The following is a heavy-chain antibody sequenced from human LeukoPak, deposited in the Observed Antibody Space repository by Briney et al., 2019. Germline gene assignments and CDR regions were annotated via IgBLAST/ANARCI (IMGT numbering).Heavy chain of an antibody. Sequence: PSETLSLTCTVSGGSISSGGYYWSWIRQPPGKGLEWIGYIYHSGSTYYNPSLKSRVTISVDRSKNQFSLKLSSVTAADTAVYYCARHRIVVVPAAIDYWGQGTLVTVSS. D-gene: IGHD2-2*01. CDR3: ARHRIVVVPAAIDY. CDR1: GGSISSGGYY. J-gene: IGHJ4*02. CDR2: IYHSGST. V-gene: IGHV4-30-2*01.